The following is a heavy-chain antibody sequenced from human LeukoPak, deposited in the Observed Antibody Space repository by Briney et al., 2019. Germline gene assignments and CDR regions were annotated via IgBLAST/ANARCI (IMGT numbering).Heavy chain of an antibody. D-gene: IGHD3-10*01. CDR3: AKDMIYGSGSYYNPIFDY. CDR2: ISGSGGST. CDR1: GVTFSSYA. Sequence: PVGSLRLSCAASGVTFSSYAMSWVRQAPGKGLEWVSAISGSGGSTYYADPVKGQFTISRDNSKNTLYLQMNSLRAKATAVYYCAKDMIYGSGSYYNPIFDYWGQGTLATVSS. V-gene: IGHV3-23*01. J-gene: IGHJ4*02.